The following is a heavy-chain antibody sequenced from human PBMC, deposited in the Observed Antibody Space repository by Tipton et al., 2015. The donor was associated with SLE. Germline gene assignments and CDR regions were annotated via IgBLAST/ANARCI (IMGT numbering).Heavy chain of an antibody. CDR2: IHYTGST. V-gene: IGHV4-30-4*07. Sequence: TLSLTCAVSGASIGSGGYSWNWIRQPPGKEMQWLGYIHYTGSTHYNPSLKSRVTMSIPTSKRQFSLRLNSVTAADTAVYYCVRDRRVIIPRVIIYYQMEVWGKGTSVTVSS. D-gene: IGHD3-10*01. CDR1: GASIGSGGYS. CDR3: VRDRRVIIPRVIIYYQMEV. J-gene: IGHJ6*04.